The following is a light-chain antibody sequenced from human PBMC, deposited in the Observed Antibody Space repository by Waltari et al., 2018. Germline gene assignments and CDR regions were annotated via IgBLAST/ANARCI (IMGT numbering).Light chain of an antibody. V-gene: IGKV1-12*01. CDR1: QGISSW. CDR2: AAS. CDR3: QQTDTFPRT. J-gene: IGKJ5*01. Sequence: DIQLTQSPSSVAASVGDTVTITCRASQGISSWLVWYQQKPGKAPKLLIYAASGLPGGVPSRFSGSGSGTDFTLTINSPQPEDFATYYCQQTDTFPRTFGQGTRLEIK.